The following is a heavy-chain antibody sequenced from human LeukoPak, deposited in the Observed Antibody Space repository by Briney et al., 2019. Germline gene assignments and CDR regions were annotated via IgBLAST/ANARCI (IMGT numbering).Heavy chain of an antibody. D-gene: IGHD1-14*01. CDR3: AKKGDNSFDY. J-gene: IGHJ4*02. Sequence: GGSLRLSCAASGFTITTFAMSWVRQAPGKGLEWVSAISGGGGSSYFADSVEGRFTIPRDKSKNTLYLQMNSLRAEDTAVYYCAKKGDNSFDYWGQGTLVTVSS. CDR2: ISGGGGSS. V-gene: IGHV3-23*01. CDR1: GFTITTFA.